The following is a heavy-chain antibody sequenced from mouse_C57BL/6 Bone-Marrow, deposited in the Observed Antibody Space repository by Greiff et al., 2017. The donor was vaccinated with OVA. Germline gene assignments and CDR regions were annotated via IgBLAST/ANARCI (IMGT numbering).Heavy chain of an antibody. J-gene: IGHJ2*01. D-gene: IGHD3-2*02. CDR1: GFNIKDDY. Sequence: VQLKESGAELVRPGASVKLSCTASGFNIKDDYMHWVKQRPEQGLEWIGWIDPENGDTEYASKFQGKATITADTSSNTAYLQLSSLTSEDTAVYYCTTRSSGSYYFDYWGQGTTLTVSS. CDR2: IDPENGDT. CDR3: TTRSSGSYYFDY. V-gene: IGHV14-4*01.